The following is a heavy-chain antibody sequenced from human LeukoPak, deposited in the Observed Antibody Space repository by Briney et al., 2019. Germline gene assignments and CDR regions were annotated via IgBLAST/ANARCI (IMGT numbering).Heavy chain of an antibody. J-gene: IGHJ3*02. CDR2: FNSHGSIS. CDR1: GFTFSSYW. V-gene: IGHV3-74*01. D-gene: IGHD1-1*01. Sequence: GGSLRLSCAACGFTFSSYWMHWVRKARGKGFLWFSRFNSHGSISDYPVSVKGRFTIARAIAMNTLYLQMNSLRAEDTAVDYCARANAAFVIWGQGTVVTVSS. CDR3: ARANAAFVI.